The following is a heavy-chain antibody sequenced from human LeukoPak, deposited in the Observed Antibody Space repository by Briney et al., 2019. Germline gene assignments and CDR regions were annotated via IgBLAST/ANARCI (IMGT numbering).Heavy chain of an antibody. CDR3: ARDLGSYDSSGYYPYYYYYYMDV. CDR2: IYTSGST. J-gene: IGHJ6*03. V-gene: IGHV4-61*02. D-gene: IGHD3-22*01. CDR1: GGSISSGSYY. Sequence: SQTLSLTCTVSGGSISSGSYYWSWIRQPAGKGLEWIGRIYTSGSTNYNPSLKSRVTISVDTSKNQFSLKLSSVTPEDTAVYYCARDLGSYDSSGYYPYYYYYYMDVWGKGTTVTISS.